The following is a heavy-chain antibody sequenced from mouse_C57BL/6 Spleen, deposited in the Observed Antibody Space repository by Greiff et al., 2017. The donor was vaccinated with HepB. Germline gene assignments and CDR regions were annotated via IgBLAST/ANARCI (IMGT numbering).Heavy chain of an antibody. Sequence: QVQLQQPGAELVMPGASVKLSCKASGYTFTSYWMHWVKQRPGQGLEWIGEIDPSDSYTNYNQKFKGKSTLTVDKSSSTAYMQLSSLTSEDSAVYYCARASLLFSFDYWGQGTTLTVSS. V-gene: IGHV1-69*01. CDR3: ARASLLFSFDY. CDR1: GYTFTSYW. J-gene: IGHJ2*01. CDR2: IDPSDSYT. D-gene: IGHD1-1*01.